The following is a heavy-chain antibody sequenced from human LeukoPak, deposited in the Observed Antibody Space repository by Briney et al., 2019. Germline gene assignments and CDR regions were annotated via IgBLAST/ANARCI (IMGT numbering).Heavy chain of an antibody. D-gene: IGHD3-3*01. J-gene: IGHJ5*02. V-gene: IGHV1-8*01. CDR2: MNPNSGNT. Sequence: GASVKVSCKASGYTFTSYDINWVRQATGQGLEWMGWMNPNSGNTAYAQKFQGRVTMTRNTSISTAHMELSSLRSEDTAVYYCARGEVYDFWGCWSWFDPWGQGTLVTVSS. CDR3: ARGEVYDFWGCWSWFDP. CDR1: GYTFTSYD.